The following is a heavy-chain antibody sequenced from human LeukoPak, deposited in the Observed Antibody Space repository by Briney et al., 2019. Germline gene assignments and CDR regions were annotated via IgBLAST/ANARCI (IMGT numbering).Heavy chain of an antibody. D-gene: IGHD2-2*01. CDR2: IIPIFGTP. J-gene: IGHJ4*02. Sequence: SVKVSCKASGGTFSSYAISWVRQAPGQGLEWMGGIIPIFGTPNYAQKLQGRVTMTTDTSTSTAYMELRSLRSDDTAVYYCARDSGVVPAATDYWGQGTLVTVSS. V-gene: IGHV1-69*05. CDR1: GGTFSSYA. CDR3: ARDSGVVPAATDY.